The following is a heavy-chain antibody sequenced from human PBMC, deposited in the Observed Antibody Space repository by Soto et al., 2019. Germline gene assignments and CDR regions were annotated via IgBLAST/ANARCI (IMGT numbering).Heavy chain of an antibody. CDR1: GFTFSDYN. Sequence: GGSLRLSCAASGFTFSDYNVCWIRHAPERGGECGSYISSIGSITYYADSLKSRVTISRDNAKNTLYLHMSTLRAEDTAVYYCARGGWRSYYLDYWGQGTLVTVSS. J-gene: IGHJ4*02. CDR3: ARGGWRSYYLDY. CDR2: ISSIGSIT. D-gene: IGHD6-19*01. V-gene: IGHV3-11*01.